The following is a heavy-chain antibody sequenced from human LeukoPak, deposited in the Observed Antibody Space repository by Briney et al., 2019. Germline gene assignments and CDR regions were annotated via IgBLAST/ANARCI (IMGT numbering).Heavy chain of an antibody. Sequence: GESLKISCKDSGYSFTSYWIGWVRQMPGKGLEWMGIIYPGDSDTRYSPSFQGQVTISADKSISTAYLQWSSLKASDTAMYYCASLYYYDSSGYYRDYWGQGTLVTVSS. V-gene: IGHV5-51*01. D-gene: IGHD3-22*01. CDR3: ASLYYYDSSGYYRDY. CDR2: IYPGDSDT. J-gene: IGHJ4*02. CDR1: GYSFTSYW.